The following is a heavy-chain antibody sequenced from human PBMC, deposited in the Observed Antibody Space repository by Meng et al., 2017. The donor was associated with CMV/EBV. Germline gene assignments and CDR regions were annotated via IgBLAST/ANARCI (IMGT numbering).Heavy chain of an antibody. CDR1: GFTFSSYA. J-gene: IGHJ4*02. Sequence: EVQLLESGVGLVQPGXXXXLSCEASGFTFSSYAMSWVRQAPGKGLEWVSAISGSGGSTYYADSVKGRFTISRDNSKNTLYLQMNSLRAEDTAVYYCAKRIGGSYFNYFDYWGQGTLVTVSS. CDR2: ISGSGGST. D-gene: IGHD1-26*01. CDR3: AKRIGGSYFNYFDY. V-gene: IGHV3-23*01.